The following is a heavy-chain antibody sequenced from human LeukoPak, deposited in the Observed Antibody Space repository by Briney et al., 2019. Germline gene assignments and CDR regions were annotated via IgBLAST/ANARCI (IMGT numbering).Heavy chain of an antibody. J-gene: IGHJ4*02. CDR1: GYTFNSYA. V-gene: IGHV3-23*01. CDR2: ISSSGVTT. CDR3: AKGGQTDYSADYFDY. D-gene: IGHD2-21*01. Sequence: GGSLRLSCAASGYTFNSYAMSWVRQAPGKGLEWVSVISSSGVTTYYADSVKGRFTISRDNSKNTLYLQMNSLRADDTAVYYCAKGGQTDYSADYFDYWGQGTLVTVSS.